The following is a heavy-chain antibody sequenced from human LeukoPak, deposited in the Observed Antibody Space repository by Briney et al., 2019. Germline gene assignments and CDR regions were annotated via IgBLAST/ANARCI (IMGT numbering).Heavy chain of an antibody. V-gene: IGHV4-39*01. CDR1: VGSIGRSSYY. CDR2: IYYNGNT. CDR3: ARQADIVVVVAAKFDY. Sequence: SETLSLTCTVSVGSIGRSSYYWRWIRQPPGKGLEWIGNIYYNGNTDYNPSLKSRVTISVDTSKNQFSLKLSSVTAADTAVYYCARQADIVVVVAAKFDYWGQGTLVTVSS. D-gene: IGHD2-15*01. J-gene: IGHJ4*02.